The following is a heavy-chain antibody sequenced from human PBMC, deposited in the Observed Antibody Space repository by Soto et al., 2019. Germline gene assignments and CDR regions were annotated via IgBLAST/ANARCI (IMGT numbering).Heavy chain of an antibody. V-gene: IGHV1-69*06. CDR2: VIPMYDSV. D-gene: IGHD3-16*01. CDR1: GGTINTYT. J-gene: IGHJ4*02. CDR3: ASWRSYTGSYCFDY. Sequence: QVQLVQSGAEVKKPGSSVKVSCEASGGTINTYTINWVRQAPGRGLEWMGQVIPMYDSVNYAESFQGRVTITADKSTNIAYMELSSLRSEDTALYFCASWRSYTGSYCFDYWGQGTLVIVSS.